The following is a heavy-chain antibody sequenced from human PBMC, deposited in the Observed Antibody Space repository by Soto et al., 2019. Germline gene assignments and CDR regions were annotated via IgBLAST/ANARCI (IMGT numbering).Heavy chain of an antibody. J-gene: IGHJ6*02. CDR1: GGTFSSNA. CDR3: ARGIAEAVISAMDV. Sequence: QVQLVQSGAEMKKPGSSVKVSCKASGGTFSSNAINWVRQAPGQGLEWMGAIFPIFGTPFYAQRFQGRVTITADESPTTVYMGLSSLRSEDTAVFYCARGIAEAVISAMDVWGQGTAVTVSS. V-gene: IGHV1-69*12. CDR2: IFPIFGTP. D-gene: IGHD6-13*01.